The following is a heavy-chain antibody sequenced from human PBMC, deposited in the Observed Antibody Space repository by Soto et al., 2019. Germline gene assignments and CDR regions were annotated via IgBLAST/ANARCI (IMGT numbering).Heavy chain of an antibody. Sequence: PGGSLRLSCAPSTFTFSSYVMHWFRQAPGKGLEWVALISYDGSNKYYGDSVKGRFSISRDNSKNTLYLQMNSLRAEDTAVYHSAKSLYVSLGYVAFEIWGKGQWSPSPQ. CDR3: AKSLYVSLGYVAFEI. J-gene: IGHJ3*02. V-gene: IGHV3-30*18. CDR1: TFTFSSYV. CDR2: ISYDGSNK. D-gene: IGHD3-16*01.